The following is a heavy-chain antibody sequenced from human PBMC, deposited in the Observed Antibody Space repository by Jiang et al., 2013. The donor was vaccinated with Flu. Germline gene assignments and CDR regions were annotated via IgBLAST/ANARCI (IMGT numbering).Heavy chain of an antibody. Sequence: SCAASGFTFSSYAIHWVRQSPGRGLEWVAVISYDGNNKYYGDSVKGRFTVSRDNSKNTLYLQLDSLRPEDTAVYYCARPMTRGVISSDAFDFWGQGTMVTVSS. J-gene: IGHJ3*01. V-gene: IGHV3-30-3*01. D-gene: IGHD3-10*01. CDR2: ISYDGNNK. CDR1: GFTFSSYA. CDR3: ARPMTRGVISSDAFDF.